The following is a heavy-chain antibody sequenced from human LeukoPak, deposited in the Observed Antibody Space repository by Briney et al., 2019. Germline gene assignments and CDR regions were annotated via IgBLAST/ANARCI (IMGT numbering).Heavy chain of an antibody. CDR3: AAQSGPYYGSGRYFDY. J-gene: IGHJ4*02. V-gene: IGHV4-30-2*01. D-gene: IGHD3-10*01. CDR2: IYHSGST. CDR1: GGSISSGSYY. Sequence: SQTLSLTCTVSGGSISSGSYYWSWIRQPAGKGLEWIGYIYHSGSTYYNPSLKSRVTISVDRSKNQFSLKLSSVTAADTAVYYCAAQSGPYYGSGRYFDYWGQGTLVTVSS.